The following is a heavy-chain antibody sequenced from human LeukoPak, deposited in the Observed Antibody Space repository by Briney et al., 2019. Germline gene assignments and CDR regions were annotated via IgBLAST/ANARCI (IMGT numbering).Heavy chain of an antibody. CDR2: IYYSGST. J-gene: IGHJ4*02. V-gene: IGHV4-39*07. CDR3: AILRADYYDSSGYYFDY. CDR1: GGSISSSSYY. Sequence: SETLSLTCTVSGGSISSSSYYWGWIRQPPGTGLEWIGSIYYSGSTNYNPSLKSRVTISVDTSKNQFSLKLSSVTAADTAVYYCAILRADYYDSSGYYFDYWGQGTLVTVSS. D-gene: IGHD3-22*01.